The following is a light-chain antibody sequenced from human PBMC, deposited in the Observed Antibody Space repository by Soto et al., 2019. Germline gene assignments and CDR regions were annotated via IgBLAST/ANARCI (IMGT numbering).Light chain of an antibody. CDR1: QSISSW. J-gene: IGKJ1*01. V-gene: IGKV1-5*03. CDR3: QQYKSQWT. Sequence: DIQMTQSPSTLSASVGDRVTITCRASQSISSWLAWYQQKPGRAPKLLIYKASSLESGVPSGFSGSGSGTEFALTISSMQPDDCATYYCQQYKSQWTFGQGTKVEFK. CDR2: KAS.